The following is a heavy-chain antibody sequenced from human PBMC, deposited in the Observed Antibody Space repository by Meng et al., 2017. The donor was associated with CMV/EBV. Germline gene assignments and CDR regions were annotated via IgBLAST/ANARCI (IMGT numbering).Heavy chain of an antibody. J-gene: IGHJ6*02. D-gene: IGHD2-2*01. CDR2: INWNGGST. CDR1: GFTFSSYD. V-gene: IGHV3-20*04. Sequence: GESLKISCAASGFTFSSYDMHWVRQATGKGLEWVSGINWNGGSTGYADSVKGRFTISRDNAKNSLYLQMNSLRAEDTALYYCAREDVVVPAANETFYYYGTDVWGQGTTVTVSS. CDR3: AREDVVVPAANETFYYYGTDV.